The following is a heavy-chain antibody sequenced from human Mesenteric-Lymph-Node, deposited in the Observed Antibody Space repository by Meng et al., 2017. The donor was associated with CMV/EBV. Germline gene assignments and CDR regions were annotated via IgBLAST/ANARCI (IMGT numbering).Heavy chain of an antibody. CDR2: ISYDGNNK. Sequence: GESLKISCAGSGFTFSNYAMHWVRQAPGKGLEWVAVISYDGNNKYYADSVKGRFTISRDNSENTLYLQMNSLRAEDTAVYYCASSRWNYQLLPHYNWFGPWGQGTLVTVSS. CDR3: ASSRWNYQLLPHYNWFGP. J-gene: IGHJ5*02. V-gene: IGHV3-30*04. CDR1: GFTFSNYA. D-gene: IGHD1-7*01.